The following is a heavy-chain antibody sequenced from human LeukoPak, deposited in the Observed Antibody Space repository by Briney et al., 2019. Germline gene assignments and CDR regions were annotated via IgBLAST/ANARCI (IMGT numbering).Heavy chain of an antibody. CDR3: ARTARLLES. D-gene: IGHD2-21*02. J-gene: IGHJ4*02. CDR2: INQDGSEK. V-gene: IGHV3-7*01. CDR1: GFTFSSYW. Sequence: GGSLRLSCAASGFTFSSYWMTWVRQAPGMGPECVANINQDGSEKNYVDSVRGRFTISRDNARNSLYLQLNSLRAEDTAVYYCARTARLLESWGQETLVTVSS.